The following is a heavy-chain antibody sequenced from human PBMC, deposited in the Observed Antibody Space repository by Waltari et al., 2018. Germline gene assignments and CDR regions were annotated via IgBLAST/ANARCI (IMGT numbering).Heavy chain of an antibody. CDR3: ARLSYYYDSSGYYSGYYYYGMDV. CDR2: IYYSGST. J-gene: IGHJ6*02. D-gene: IGHD3-22*01. CDR1: GYSISSGYY. V-gene: IGHV4-61*01. Sequence: QVQLQESGPGLVKPSETLSLTCAVSGYSISSGYYWGWIRQPPGKGLEWIGYIYYSGSTNYNPSLKSRVTISVDTSKNQFSLKLSSVTAADTAVYYCARLSYYYDSSGYYSGYYYYGMDVWGQGTTVTVSS.